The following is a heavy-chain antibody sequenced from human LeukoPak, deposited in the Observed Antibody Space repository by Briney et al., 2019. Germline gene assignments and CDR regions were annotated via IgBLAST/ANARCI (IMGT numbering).Heavy chain of an antibody. CDR3: ARDLGYGYYFYYYLDV. Sequence: KTSETLSLTCTVSGGPISSYYWTWIRQPAGKGLEWIGRIYSSGNTNYNPSLNSRVTISIDLSKNQFSLKLSSVTAADTAVYYCARDLGYGYYFYYYLDVWGKGTTVTVSS. J-gene: IGHJ6*03. V-gene: IGHV4-4*07. CDR2: IYSSGNT. D-gene: IGHD5-18*01. CDR1: GGPISSYY.